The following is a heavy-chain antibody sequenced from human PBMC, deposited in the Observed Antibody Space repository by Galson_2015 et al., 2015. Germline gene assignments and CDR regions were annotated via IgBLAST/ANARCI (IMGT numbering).Heavy chain of an antibody. V-gene: IGHV3-9*01. CDR3: AKDLFNPTTAGMDV. Sequence: SLRLSCAASGFTFDDYAMHWVRHAPGKGLEWVSGISWNSGSIGYADSVKGRFTISRDNAKNSLYLQMNSLRAEDTALYYCAKDLFNPTTAGMDVSGQGTAVTLSS. CDR1: GFTFDDYA. J-gene: IGHJ6*02. D-gene: IGHD4-17*01. CDR2: ISWNSGSI.